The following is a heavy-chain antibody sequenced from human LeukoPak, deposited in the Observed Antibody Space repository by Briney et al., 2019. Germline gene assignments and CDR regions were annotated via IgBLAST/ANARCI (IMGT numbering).Heavy chain of an antibody. Sequence: GGSLRLSCAASGFTFSNYNMNWVRQTPGKGLEWVSSITRGSIYTFYADSVKGRFTISRDNAKNSLYLQMNSLRAEDTAVYYCARERWWELNWGQGTLVTVSS. CDR1: GFTFSNYN. D-gene: IGHD4-23*01. V-gene: IGHV3-21*01. CDR3: ARERWWELN. CDR2: ITRGSIYT. J-gene: IGHJ4*02.